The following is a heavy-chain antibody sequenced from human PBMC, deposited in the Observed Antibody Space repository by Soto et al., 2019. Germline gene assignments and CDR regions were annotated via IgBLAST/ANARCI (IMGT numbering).Heavy chain of an antibody. CDR1: GGSISSSYW. D-gene: IGHD3-3*01. V-gene: IGHV4-4*02. Sequence: SETLFLTCAVSGGSISSSYWWNWVRQPPGKGLEWIGKIYHSGSTNYNPSLKNRVTISVDKSNNQFSLRLSSVTAADTAVYFCVTSLNYDFWRDGGRHYYFDYWGQGTLVTVSS. J-gene: IGHJ4*02. CDR2: IYHSGST. CDR3: VTSLNYDFWRDGGRHYYFDY.